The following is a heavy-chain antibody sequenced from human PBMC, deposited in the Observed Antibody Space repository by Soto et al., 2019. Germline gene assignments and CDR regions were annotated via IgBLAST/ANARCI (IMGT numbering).Heavy chain of an antibody. Sequence: SETLSLTCTVSGGSISGYYWCWIRKPPGKGLEWIGYIYYSGSTNYNPSLKSRVTISVDTSKNQFSLKLSSVTAADTAVYYCARHIARTDIVATTWDFDYWGQGTLVTVSS. V-gene: IGHV4-59*08. CDR1: GGSISGYY. J-gene: IGHJ4*02. D-gene: IGHD5-12*01. CDR3: ARHIARTDIVATTWDFDY. CDR2: IYYSGST.